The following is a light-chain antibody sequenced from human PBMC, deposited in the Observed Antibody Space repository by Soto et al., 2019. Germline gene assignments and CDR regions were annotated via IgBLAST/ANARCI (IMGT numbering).Light chain of an antibody. J-gene: IGKJ2*01. CDR1: QSIGRY. CDR3: QLYGGSHMFS. Sequence: DIQMTQSPSSLSASVGDRVTITCRASQSIGRYLNWYQQAPGRAPKFLISAASSLQSGVPSRFSGSGSGTDFTLTISRLEPEDFAVYYCQLYGGSHMFSFGQGTK. CDR2: AAS. V-gene: IGKV1-39*02.